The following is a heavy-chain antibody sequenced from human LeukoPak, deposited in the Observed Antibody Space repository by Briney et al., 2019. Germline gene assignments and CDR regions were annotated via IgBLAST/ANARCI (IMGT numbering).Heavy chain of an antibody. CDR3: ARNGQQLRYFQH. J-gene: IGHJ1*01. CDR1: GYTFTNYD. V-gene: IGHV1-8*01. Sequence: ASVNVSCKASGYTFTNYDINWVRQAPGQGLEWMGWMNPNSGNTGYAQKFQGRVTMTRNTSISTAYMELSSLRYEDAAVYYCARNGQQLRYFQHWGQGTLVTVSS. CDR2: MNPNSGNT. D-gene: IGHD6-13*01.